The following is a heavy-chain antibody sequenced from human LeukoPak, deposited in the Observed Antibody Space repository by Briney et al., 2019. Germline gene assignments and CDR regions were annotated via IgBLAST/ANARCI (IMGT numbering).Heavy chain of an antibody. V-gene: IGHV3-15*07. D-gene: IGHD2-15*01. CDR3: TTEGYCSGGSCDY. J-gene: IGHJ4*02. CDR1: GFTFSNAW. Sequence: PGGSLRLSCAASGFTFSNAWMNWVRQAPGKGLEWVGRIKSETDGGTTDYAAPVKGRFTISRDDSKNTLYLQMNSLKTEDTAVYYCTTEGYCSGGSCDYWGQGTLVTVSS. CDR2: IKSETDGGTT.